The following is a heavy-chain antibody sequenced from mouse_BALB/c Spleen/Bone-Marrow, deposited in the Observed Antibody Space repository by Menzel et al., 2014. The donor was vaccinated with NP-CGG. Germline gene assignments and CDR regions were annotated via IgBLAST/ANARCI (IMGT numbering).Heavy chain of an antibody. D-gene: IGHD2-3*01. J-gene: IGHJ2*01. Sequence: VQVVESGAELARPGASVKMSCRASGYTFTTYTIHWVRQRPGQGLEWIGYINPSSGYTNYNQKFKDKATLTADESSSTAYMQLSSLTSEDSAVYYCARRDDGYVFFDYWGQGTTLTVSS. CDR1: GYTFTTYT. CDR2: INPSSGYT. V-gene: IGHV1-4*01. CDR3: ARRDDGYVFFDY.